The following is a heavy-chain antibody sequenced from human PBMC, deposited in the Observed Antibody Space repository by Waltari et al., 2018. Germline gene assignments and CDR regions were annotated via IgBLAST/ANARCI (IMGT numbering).Heavy chain of an antibody. V-gene: IGHV4-39*07. Sequence: QLQLQESGPGLVKPSETLSLTCTVSGGSISSSSYYWGWIRQPPGKGLEWIGSIYYSGSTYYNPSLKSRVTISVDTSKNQFSLKLSSVTAADTAVYYCARDPGDYGDYVFGYWGQGTLVTVSS. CDR3: ARDPGDYGDYVFGY. D-gene: IGHD4-17*01. CDR2: IYYSGST. CDR1: GGSISSSSYY. J-gene: IGHJ4*02.